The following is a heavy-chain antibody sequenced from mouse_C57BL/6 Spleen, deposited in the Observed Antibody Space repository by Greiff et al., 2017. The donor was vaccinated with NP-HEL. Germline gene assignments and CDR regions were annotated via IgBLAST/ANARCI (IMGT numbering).Heavy chain of an antibody. CDR3: ARSRENYFDY. J-gene: IGHJ2*01. CDR1: GYTFTSYW. V-gene: IGHV1-59*01. Sequence: QVHVKQPGAELVRPGTSVKLSCKASGYTFTSYWMHWVKQRPGQGLEWIGVIDPSDSYTNYNQKFKGKATLTVDTSSSTAYMQLSSLTSEDSAVYYCARSRENYFDYWGQGTTLTVSS. CDR2: IDPSDSYT.